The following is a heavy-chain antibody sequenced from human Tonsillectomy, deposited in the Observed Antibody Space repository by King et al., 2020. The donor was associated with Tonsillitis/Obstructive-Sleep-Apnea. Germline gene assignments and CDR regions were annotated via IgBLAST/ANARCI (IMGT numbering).Heavy chain of an antibody. J-gene: IGHJ5*02. V-gene: IGHV3-21*06. CDR1: GFTFSNYS. CDR3: ATHGSNWTSFTS. CDR2: IDSSSRYI. D-gene: IGHD6-13*01. Sequence: VQLVESGGGLVKPGGSLRLSCVASGFTFSNYSVNWVRQAPRKGLEWVASIDSSSRYIYYADSVRGRFTISRDNAKNSLLLQMNSLRADDTAVYYCATHGSNWTSFTSWGQGPLAT.